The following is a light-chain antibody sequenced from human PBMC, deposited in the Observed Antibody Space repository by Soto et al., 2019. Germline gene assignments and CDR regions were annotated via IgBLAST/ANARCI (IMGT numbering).Light chain of an antibody. V-gene: IGKV3-20*01. Sequence: EIVLTQSPGTLSLSPGERATLSCRASQSDSSSLAWYQQKPGQAPRLLIYGASSRATGIPDRFSGSGSGPDFTLTISRLEPEDFAVYFCQHYGSSRTFGQGTKVEIK. CDR1: QSDSSS. CDR3: QHYGSSRT. CDR2: GAS. J-gene: IGKJ1*01.